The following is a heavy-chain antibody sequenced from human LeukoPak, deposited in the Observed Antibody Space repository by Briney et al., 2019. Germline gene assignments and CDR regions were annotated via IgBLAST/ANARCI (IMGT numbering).Heavy chain of an antibody. V-gene: IGHV3-33*01. CDR2: IWYDGSNK. CDR3: KQKAAYEIWGGFDY. D-gene: IGHD3-16*01. J-gene: IGHJ4*02. CDR1: GLTFSSYG. Sequence: GCSVSLGCAASGLTFSSYGMHWILQAPGKGLEWVEVIWYDGSNKYYADYVKGRFTISRDNSKNTLYLQMNSLRAEDTAVFFFKQKAAYEIWGGFDYWGQGTLVTISS.